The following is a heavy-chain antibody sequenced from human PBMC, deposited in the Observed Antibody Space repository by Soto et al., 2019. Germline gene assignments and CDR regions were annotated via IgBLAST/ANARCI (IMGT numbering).Heavy chain of an antibody. J-gene: IGHJ5*02. Sequence: SETLSLTCGVYGGSFSGYQWNWIRQSPGQGLEWIGEINHSGTTKYNPSPESRINLSVDTSKKQFSLKMFSVTAADTAIYYCARGWRFDPWGQGTQVTVS. CDR2: INHSGTT. CDR1: GGSFSGYQ. V-gene: IGHV4-34*01. D-gene: IGHD1-1*01. CDR3: ARGWRFDP.